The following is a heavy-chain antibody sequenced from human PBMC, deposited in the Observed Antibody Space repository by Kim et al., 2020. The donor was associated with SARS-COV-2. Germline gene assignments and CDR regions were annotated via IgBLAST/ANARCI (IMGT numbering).Heavy chain of an antibody. Sequence: SETLSLTCTVSGGSISSCGYYWSWIRQHKGKGLEWIGYIYYSGSTYYNPSLKRRVTISVDTSKNQFSLKLSSVTAADTAVYYCARDLGPDYYDSSGYYYDNWFVPWGQRTLLTVSS. CDR3: ARDLGPDYYDSSGYYYDNWFVP. D-gene: IGHD3-22*01. CDR2: IYYSGST. J-gene: IGHJ5*02. V-gene: IGHV4-31*03. CDR1: GGSISSCGYY.